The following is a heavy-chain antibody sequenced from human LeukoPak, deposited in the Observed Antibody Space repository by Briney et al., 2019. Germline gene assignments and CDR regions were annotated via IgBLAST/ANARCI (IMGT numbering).Heavy chain of an antibody. CDR1: GFTFSSYA. J-gene: IGHJ4*02. D-gene: IGHD1-14*01. Sequence: PGGSLRLSCAASGFTFSSYAMSWVRQAPARGLEWVSSLRGGGETFYADSVKGRFTISRDNSKNTLYLQMNGLRAEDTAVYYCARDLKGIGDYWGQGTLVTVSS. CDR3: ARDLKGIGDY. CDR2: LRGGGET. V-gene: IGHV3-23*01.